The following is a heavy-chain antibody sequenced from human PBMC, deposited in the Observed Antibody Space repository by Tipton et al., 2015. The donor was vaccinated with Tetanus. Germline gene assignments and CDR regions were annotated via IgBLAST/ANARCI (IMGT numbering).Heavy chain of an antibody. CDR3: VSGSALDY. CDR1: GFSFTNYK. CDR2: ISSTSRYI. Sequence: SLRLSCEVSGFSFTNYKMNWVRQGPGRGLEWVSSISSTSRYINYADSVKGRFTISRDNAKNSLFLEMNSLRVDDTAVYYCVSGSALDYWGQGTLVAVSP. D-gene: IGHD6-25*01. J-gene: IGHJ4*02. V-gene: IGHV3-21*01.